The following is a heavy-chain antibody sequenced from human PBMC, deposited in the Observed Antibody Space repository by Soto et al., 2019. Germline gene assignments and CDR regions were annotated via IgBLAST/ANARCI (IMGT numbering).Heavy chain of an antibody. J-gene: IGHJ4*02. V-gene: IGHV3-23*01. CDR1: GFTFSSFA. D-gene: IGHD6-13*01. CDR3: ARGFSAGKGSPPDF. CDR2: ISGSGGST. Sequence: PGGSLRLSCAASGFTFSSFAMSWVRQAPGKGLDWVSAISGSGGSTYSADSVKGRFTISRDNSKNTLYLQMSSLRAEDTAVYYCARGFSAGKGSPPDFGGQGSLVTVSS.